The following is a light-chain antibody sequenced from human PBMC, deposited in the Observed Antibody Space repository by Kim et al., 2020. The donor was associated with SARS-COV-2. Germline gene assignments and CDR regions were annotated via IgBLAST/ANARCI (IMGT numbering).Light chain of an antibody. Sequence: SPGKRAPLPGRPRRSVPSSFAWSQHKPGQPPRPLFYDASNRPTGTPARFSGSGSGTDFTLTISSLEPEDFAVYYCQQRSNWPGYTFGQGTKLEI. V-gene: IGKV3-11*01. J-gene: IGKJ2*01. CDR3: QQRSNWPGYT. CDR1: RSVPSS. CDR2: DAS.